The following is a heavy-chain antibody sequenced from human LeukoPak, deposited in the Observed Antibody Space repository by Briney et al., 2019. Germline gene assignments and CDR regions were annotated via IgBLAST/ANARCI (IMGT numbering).Heavy chain of an antibody. V-gene: IGHV4-4*07. CDR1: GGSINSYY. CDR3: ARDEDSSSWYYLDY. D-gene: IGHD6-13*01. J-gene: IGHJ4*02. Sequence: SETLSLTCTVSGGSINSYYWSWIRQPAGKGLEWIGRIYSSGSTNYNPSLKSRVSMSVDTSKNQFSLKLTSVTAADTAVYYCARDEDSSSWYYLDYWGQGTLVTVSS. CDR2: IYSSGST.